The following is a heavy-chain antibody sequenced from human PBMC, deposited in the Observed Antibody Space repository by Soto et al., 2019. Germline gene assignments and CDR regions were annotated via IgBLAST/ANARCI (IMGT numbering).Heavy chain of an antibody. CDR2: ISTSGDST. Sequence: AQLVESGGGLVKPGESQRLACAASGFTFSTYTLNWVRQAPGKGLEWVSSISTSGDSTYYEDSVRGRFTISRDNARASLYLQMDSLRVEDTAMYYCTRDGEPLWGPGTMVTVSS. CDR1: GFTFSTYT. D-gene: IGHD3-3*01. CDR3: TRDGEPL. V-gene: IGHV3-21*01. J-gene: IGHJ3*01.